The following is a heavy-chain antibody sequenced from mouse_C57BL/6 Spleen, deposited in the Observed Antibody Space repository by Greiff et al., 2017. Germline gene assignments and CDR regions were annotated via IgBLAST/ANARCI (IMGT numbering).Heavy chain of an antibody. V-gene: IGHV1-50*01. CDR2: IDPSDSYT. D-gene: IGHD2-1*01. CDR3: ARGAYGNYFDY. CDR1: GYTFTSYW. J-gene: IGHJ2*01. Sequence: QVQLQQPGAELVKPGASVKLSCKASGYTFTSYWMRWVKQRPGQGLEWIGEIDPSDSYTNYNQKFKGKATLTVDTSSSTAYMQLSSLTSEDSAVYYCARGAYGNYFDYWGQGTTLTVSS.